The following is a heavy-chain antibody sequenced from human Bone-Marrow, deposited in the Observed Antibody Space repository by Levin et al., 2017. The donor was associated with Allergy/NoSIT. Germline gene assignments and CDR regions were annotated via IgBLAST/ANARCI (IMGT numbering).Heavy chain of an antibody. CDR3: ARGAWGTFWSGYYWDY. CDR1: GYTFTSYG. Sequence: ASVKVSCKASGYTFTSYGISWVRQAPGQGLEWMGWISAYNGNTNYAQKLQGRVTMTTDTSTSTAYMELRSLRSDDTAVYYCARGAWGTFWSGYYWDYWGQGTLVTVSS. J-gene: IGHJ4*02. CDR2: ISAYNGNT. D-gene: IGHD3-3*01. V-gene: IGHV1-18*01.